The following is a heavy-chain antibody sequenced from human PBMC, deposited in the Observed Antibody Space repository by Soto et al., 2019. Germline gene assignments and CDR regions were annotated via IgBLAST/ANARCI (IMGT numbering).Heavy chain of an antibody. CDR3: ARLRSELVITYYYYYHYLDV. CDR2: IYYSGST. V-gene: IGHV4-39*01. J-gene: IGHJ6*03. CDR1: GGSISSSSYY. D-gene: IGHD3-9*01. Sequence: QLQLQESGPGLVKPSETLSLTCTVSGGSISSSSYYWGWIRQPPGKGLEWIGSIYYSGSTYYKPSLKRRFPIPVDTSTNQFSLKLSSVTAADTAVYYCARLRSELVITYYYYYHYLDVWGKGTTVTDSS.